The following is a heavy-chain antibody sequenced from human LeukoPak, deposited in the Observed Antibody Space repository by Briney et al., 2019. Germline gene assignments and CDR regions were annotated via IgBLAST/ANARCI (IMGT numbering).Heavy chain of an antibody. D-gene: IGHD4-17*01. J-gene: IGHJ4*02. Sequence: GGSRRLSCAASGFTFSTSTMAWVRQAPGKGLEWVSAIDNQIFYADSVKGRFTISRDDSRNTLYLQMNSLRVEDSAIYYCARDRFGDYDYWGQGTLVTVSS. CDR3: ARDRFGDYDY. CDR2: IDNQI. V-gene: IGHV3-23*01. CDR1: GFTFSTST.